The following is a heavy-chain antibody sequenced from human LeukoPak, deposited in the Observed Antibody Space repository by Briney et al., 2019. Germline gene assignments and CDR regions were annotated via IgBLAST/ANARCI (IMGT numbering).Heavy chain of an antibody. V-gene: IGHV3-48*01. Sequence: GGSLRLSCAASSCTLSSYNMNWVRQAPGKGLEWVSFISSTSTNMYYADSVQGRFTISGYSAKNSLYLHMNDLSAEDTAVYYCAREGSGSYLPYWGQGTLVTVSS. J-gene: IGHJ4*02. CDR2: ISSTSTNM. D-gene: IGHD1-26*01. CDR1: SCTLSSYN. CDR3: AREGSGSYLPY.